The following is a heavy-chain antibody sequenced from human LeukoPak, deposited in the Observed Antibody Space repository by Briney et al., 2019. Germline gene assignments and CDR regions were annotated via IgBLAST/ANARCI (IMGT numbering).Heavy chain of an antibody. Sequence: ASVKVSCKVSGYTLTELSMHWVRQAPGKGLEWMGGFDPEDGETIYAQKFQGRVTITRDTSASTAYMELSSLRSEDTAVYYCATYAGGVGASTGYFDYWGQGTLVTVSS. D-gene: IGHD1-26*01. CDR3: ATYAGGVGASTGYFDY. CDR1: GYTLTELS. CDR2: FDPEDGET. V-gene: IGHV1-24*01. J-gene: IGHJ4*02.